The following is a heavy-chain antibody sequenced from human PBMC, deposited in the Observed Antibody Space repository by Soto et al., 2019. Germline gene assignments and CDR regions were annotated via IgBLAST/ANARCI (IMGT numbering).Heavy chain of an antibody. J-gene: IGHJ4*02. V-gene: IGHV4-4*02. CDR3: AGEKITGLFVY. D-gene: IGHD2-8*02. CDR1: GASVSSTYW. Sequence: PSETLSLTCAVSGASVSSTYWWSWVRQPPGKGPEWIGEINHRGSANYNPSLNSRVTISVDISKSQFSLKLPSVAAADTAVYYFAGEKITGLFVYWGKEPRVTV. CDR2: INHRGSA.